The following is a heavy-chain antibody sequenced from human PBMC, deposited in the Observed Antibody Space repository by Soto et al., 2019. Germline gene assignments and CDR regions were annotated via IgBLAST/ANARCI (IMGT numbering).Heavy chain of an antibody. CDR3: AGSSAGYGDHVSD. Sequence: QVQLVESGGGVVQPGRSLRLSCAVSGFMFSNYGMHWDRQAPGKGLEWVSIIWYDGTRSSYADSVKGRFTISRDNSKNVLYLQMDSLRAEDTAVYYCAGSSAGYGDHVSDWGQGTLVTVSS. D-gene: IGHD4-17*01. CDR2: IWYDGTRS. J-gene: IGHJ4*02. V-gene: IGHV3-33*01. CDR1: GFMFSNYG.